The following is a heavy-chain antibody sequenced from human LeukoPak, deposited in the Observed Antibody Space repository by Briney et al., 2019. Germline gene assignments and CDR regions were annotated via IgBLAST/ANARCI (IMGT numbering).Heavy chain of an antibody. Sequence: PSETLSLTCTVSGYSISTGYYWDWIRQPPGKGLEWIGRIYTSGSTTYNPSLKSRVTMSVDTSKSQFSLNLMSVTAADTAVYYCTRDTGTTGEVKFDPWGQGTLVTVSS. CDR3: TRDTGTTGEVKFDP. V-gene: IGHV4-38-2*02. CDR2: IYTSGST. J-gene: IGHJ5*02. CDR1: GYSISTGYY. D-gene: IGHD4-17*01.